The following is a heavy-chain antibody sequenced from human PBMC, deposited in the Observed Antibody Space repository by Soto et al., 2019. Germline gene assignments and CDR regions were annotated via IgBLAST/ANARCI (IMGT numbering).Heavy chain of an antibody. Sequence: ASVKVSCKASGGTFSSYAISWVRQAPGQGLEWMGGIIPIFGTANYAQKFQGRVTITADKSTSTAYMELSSLRSEDTAVYYCARAKRYSSSSFDYWGQGTLVTVS. V-gene: IGHV1-69*06. CDR2: IIPIFGTA. D-gene: IGHD6-6*01. CDR1: GGTFSSYA. J-gene: IGHJ4*02. CDR3: ARAKRYSSSSFDY.